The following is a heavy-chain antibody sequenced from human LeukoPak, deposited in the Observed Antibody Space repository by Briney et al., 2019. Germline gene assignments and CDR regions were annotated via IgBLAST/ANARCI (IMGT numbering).Heavy chain of an antibody. CDR3: ARGYRPNWGSTVGDY. CDR1: GFTFSDYW. V-gene: IGHV3-74*01. D-gene: IGHD7-27*01. Sequence: PGGSLRLSCAASGFTFSDYWMHWVRQAPGKGLVRVSRINSDGSSTNYADSVKGRFTISRDNAKNTLYLQMNSLRAEDTAVYYCARGYRPNWGSTVGDYWGQGTLVTVSS. CDR2: INSDGSST. J-gene: IGHJ4*02.